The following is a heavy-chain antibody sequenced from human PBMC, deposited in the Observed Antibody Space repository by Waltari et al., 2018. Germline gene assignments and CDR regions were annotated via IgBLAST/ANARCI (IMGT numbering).Heavy chain of an antibody. CDR2: INPNTGGT. J-gene: IGHJ3*01. V-gene: IGHV1-2*06. CDR3: ASNRDMLT. D-gene: IGHD3-16*01. CDR1: GYTFTAYH. Sequence: QVQLVQSGAAVKKPGASVKVSCRASGYTFTAYHMHWVRQAPGQGLEWMGRINPNTGGTTYAQTFWGRVTMTRDTAISTAYMELHSLTTEDTAVYFCASNRDMLTWGQGTMVIVSS.